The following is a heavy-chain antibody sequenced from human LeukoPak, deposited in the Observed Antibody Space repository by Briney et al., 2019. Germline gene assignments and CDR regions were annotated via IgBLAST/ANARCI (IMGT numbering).Heavy chain of an antibody. Sequence: GASVKVSCKASGYTFTSYYMHWVRQAPGQGLEWMGIINPSGGSTSYAQKFQGRVTMTRDTSTSTVYMELSSLRSEDTAVYYCGSYGSGSGSYFWGQGTLVTVSS. CDR1: GYTFTSYY. J-gene: IGHJ4*02. V-gene: IGHV1-46*01. CDR2: INPSGGST. D-gene: IGHD3-10*01. CDR3: GSYGSGSGSYF.